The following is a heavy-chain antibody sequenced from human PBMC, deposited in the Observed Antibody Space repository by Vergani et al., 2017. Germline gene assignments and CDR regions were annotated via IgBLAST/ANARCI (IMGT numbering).Heavy chain of an antibody. V-gene: IGHV4-59*01. D-gene: IGHD3-10*01. CDR2: MYHSGST. J-gene: IGHJ5*02. CDR1: GSSMSGYY. Sequence: QVRLQESGPGLVKPSETLSLTCSVSGSSMSGYYWSWIRQPPGKELEWIGYMYHSGSTNYNPSLETRVTISGDTSKNQFSLKLNSVTAADTPVYYCGRVADFYGLGSRLLDLWGQGILVTVSS. CDR3: GRVADFYGLGSRLLDL.